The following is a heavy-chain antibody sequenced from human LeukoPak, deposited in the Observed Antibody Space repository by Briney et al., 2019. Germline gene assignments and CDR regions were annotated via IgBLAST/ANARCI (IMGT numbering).Heavy chain of an antibody. CDR3: ARQYDSSGYYQYDWFDP. V-gene: IGHV1-69*13. D-gene: IGHD3-22*01. CDR1: GGTFSSYA. J-gene: IGHJ5*02. CDR2: IIPIFGTA. Sequence: PVKVSCKASGGTFSSYAISWVRQAPGQGLEWMGGIIPIFGTANYAQKFQGRVTITADESTSTAYMELSSLRSEDTAVYYCARQYDSSGYYQYDWFDPWGQGTLVTVSS.